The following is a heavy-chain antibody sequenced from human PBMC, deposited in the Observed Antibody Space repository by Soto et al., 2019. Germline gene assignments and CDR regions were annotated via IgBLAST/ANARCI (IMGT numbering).Heavy chain of an antibody. V-gene: IGHV6-1*01. J-gene: IGHJ6*02. Sequence: PSQTLSLTCAISGDSVSSNSGAWNWIRQSPSRGLEWLGRTYYRSRWSFDYALSVKSRVTIDPDTSKNQFSLHLDSLTPEDTAVYYCAGVTWPRGMDVWGQGTPVTVS. CDR1: GDSVSSNSGA. CDR2: TYYRSRWSF. D-gene: IGHD3-10*01. CDR3: AGVTWPRGMDV.